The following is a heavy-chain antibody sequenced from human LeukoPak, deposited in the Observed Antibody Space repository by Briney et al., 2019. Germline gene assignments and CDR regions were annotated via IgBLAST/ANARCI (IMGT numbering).Heavy chain of an antibody. CDR1: GFTFSSYA. D-gene: IGHD3-9*01. CDR3: AKDLKLYYDILTGYYTNPDFDY. V-gene: IGHV3-30*04. J-gene: IGHJ4*02. Sequence: PGGSLRLSCTASGFTFSSYAMHWVRQAPGKGLEWVAVISYDGSNRYYADSVKGRFTISRDNSKNTLYLQMNSLRAEDTAVYYCAKDLKLYYDILTGYYTNPDFDYWGQGTLVTVSS. CDR2: ISYDGSNR.